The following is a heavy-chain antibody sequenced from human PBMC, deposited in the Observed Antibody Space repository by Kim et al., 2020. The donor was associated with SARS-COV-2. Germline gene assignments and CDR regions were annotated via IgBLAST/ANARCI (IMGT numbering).Heavy chain of an antibody. V-gene: IGHV4-34*01. CDR3: ARGQAAAGRFPTQKRESWFDP. Sequence: SETLSLTCAVYGGSFSGYYWSWIRQPPGKGLEWIGEINHSGSTNYNPSLKSRVTISVDTSKNQFSLKLSSVTAADTAVYYCARGQAAAGRFPTQKRESWFDPWGQGTLVTVSS. J-gene: IGHJ5*02. CDR1: GGSFSGYY. CDR2: INHSGST. D-gene: IGHD6-13*01.